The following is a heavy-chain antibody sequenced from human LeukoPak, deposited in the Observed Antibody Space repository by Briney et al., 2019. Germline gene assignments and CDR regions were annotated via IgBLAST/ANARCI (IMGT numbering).Heavy chain of an antibody. CDR2: IYDFGNT. J-gene: IGHJ6*03. Sequence: SETLSLTCTVSGGSIGSGSYYWSWIRQTPGKGLEWIGYIYDFGNTDYNPSLKSRVTISVDTSKNQFSLKLSSVTAADTAVYYCASQDYYYYCMDVWGKGTTVTVSS. V-gene: IGHV4-61*01. CDR1: GGSIGSGSYY. CDR3: ASQDYYYYCMDV.